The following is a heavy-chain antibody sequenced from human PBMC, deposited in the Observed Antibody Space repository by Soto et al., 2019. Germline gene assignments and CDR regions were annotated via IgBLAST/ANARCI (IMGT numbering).Heavy chain of an antibody. D-gene: IGHD2-21*02. CDR3: AKYMGRVVVVTAIHDAFDI. Sequence: EVQLLESGGGLVQPGGSLRLSCAASGFTFSSYAMSWVRQAPGKGLEWVSAISGSGGSTYYADSVKGRFTISRDNSKNTLYLKMNSLRAEDTAVYYCAKYMGRVVVVTAIHDAFDIWGQGTMVTVSS. CDR1: GFTFSSYA. CDR2: ISGSGGST. J-gene: IGHJ3*02. V-gene: IGHV3-23*01.